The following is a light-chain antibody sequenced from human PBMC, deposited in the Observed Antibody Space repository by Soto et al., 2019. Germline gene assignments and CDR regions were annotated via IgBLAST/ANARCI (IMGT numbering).Light chain of an antibody. V-gene: IGKV1-6*01. CDR3: LQDYSYPWT. J-gene: IGKJ1*01. CDR2: DAS. Sequence: AIQMTQSPSSLSASVGDRVTITCRASQGIRNDLGWYQQKPGKALKLLIYDASSLQSGVPSKFSGSGSGTDFTLTISSLQPEDFAPYYCLQDYSYPWTFGQGTMVEI. CDR1: QGIRND.